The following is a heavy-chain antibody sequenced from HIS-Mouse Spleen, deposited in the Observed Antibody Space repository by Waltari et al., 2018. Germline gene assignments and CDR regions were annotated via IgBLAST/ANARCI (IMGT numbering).Heavy chain of an antibody. CDR3: AREIPYSSSWYDWYFDL. CDR2: IYYSGGN. J-gene: IGHJ2*01. V-gene: IGHV4-39*07. CDR1: GVSISSSSYY. D-gene: IGHD6-13*01. Sequence: QLQLQESGPGLVKPSETLSLTCTVSGVSISSSSYYWGWIRQPPGKGLEWIGSIYYSGGNYHNPCLRSRVTISLATSKNQFSLKLSSVTAADTAVYYCAREIPYSSSWYDWYFDLWGRGTLVTVSS.